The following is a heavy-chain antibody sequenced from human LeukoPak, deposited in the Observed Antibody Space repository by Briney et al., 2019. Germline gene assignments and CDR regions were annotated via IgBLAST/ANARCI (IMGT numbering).Heavy chain of an antibody. CDR3: ARDRGSDY. CDR1: GFTVSSNY. D-gene: IGHD3-16*01. Sequence: GGSLRLSCAASGFTVSSNYMNWVRQAPGKGLEWVSSISSSSSYIYYADSVKGRFTISRDNAKNSLYLQMNSLRAEDTAVYYCARDRGSDYWGQGTLVTVSS. CDR2: ISSSSSYI. V-gene: IGHV3-21*01. J-gene: IGHJ4*02.